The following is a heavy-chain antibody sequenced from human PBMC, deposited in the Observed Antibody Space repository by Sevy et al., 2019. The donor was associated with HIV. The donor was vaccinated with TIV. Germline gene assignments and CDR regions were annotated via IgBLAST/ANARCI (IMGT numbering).Heavy chain of an antibody. Sequence: SETLSLTCAVYGGSFSGYYWSWIRQPPGKGLEWIGEINHSGSTNYNPSLKSRVTISVDTSKNQFSLKLSSVTAADTAVYYCARDLTTIFGVVTYYYGMDVWGQGTTVTVSS. D-gene: IGHD3-3*01. CDR2: INHSGST. J-gene: IGHJ6*02. CDR1: GGSFSGYY. CDR3: ARDLTTIFGVVTYYYGMDV. V-gene: IGHV4-34*01.